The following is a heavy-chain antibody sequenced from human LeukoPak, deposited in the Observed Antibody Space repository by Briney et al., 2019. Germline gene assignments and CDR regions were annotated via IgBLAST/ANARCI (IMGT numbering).Heavy chain of an antibody. Sequence: SETLSLTCTASGGSISSYYWSWIRQPPGKGLEWIGYIYYSGSTNYNPSLKSRVTISVDTSKNQFSLKLSSVTAADTAVYYCASLSRRGGYYDSSGYYYFDYWGQGTLVTASS. CDR2: IYYSGST. J-gene: IGHJ4*02. CDR3: ASLSRRGGYYDSSGYYYFDY. CDR1: GGSISSYY. D-gene: IGHD3-22*01. V-gene: IGHV4-59*01.